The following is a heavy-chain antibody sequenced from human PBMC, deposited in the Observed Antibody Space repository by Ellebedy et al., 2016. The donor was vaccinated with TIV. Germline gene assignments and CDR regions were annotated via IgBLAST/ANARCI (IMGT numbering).Heavy chain of an antibody. Sequence: GESLKLSCTASGFLFSGSAIHWVRQAPGKGLEWLGRIRSKLNNYATTYTASVKGRFSISRDNSKNTLYLQMNSLRVEDTAIYYCAKAPYSASWYTGGDYWGQGTLVTVSS. CDR1: GFLFSGSA. CDR2: IRSKLNNYAT. CDR3: AKAPYSASWYTGGDY. V-gene: IGHV3-73*01. J-gene: IGHJ4*02. D-gene: IGHD6-13*01.